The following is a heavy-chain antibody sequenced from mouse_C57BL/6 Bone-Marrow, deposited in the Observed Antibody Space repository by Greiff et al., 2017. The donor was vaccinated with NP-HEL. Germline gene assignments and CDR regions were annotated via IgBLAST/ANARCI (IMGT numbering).Heavy chain of an antibody. J-gene: IGHJ4*01. V-gene: IGHV2-2*01. D-gene: IGHD2-4*01. CDR3: ARKKPYDYDDYAMDY. Sequence: QVHVKQSGPGLVQPSQSLSITCTVSGFSLTSYGVHWVRQSPGKGLEWLGVIWSGGSTDYNAAFISRLSISKDNSKSQVFFKMNSLQADDTAIYYCARKKPYDYDDYAMDYWGQGTSVTVSS. CDR2: IWSGGST. CDR1: GFSLTSYG.